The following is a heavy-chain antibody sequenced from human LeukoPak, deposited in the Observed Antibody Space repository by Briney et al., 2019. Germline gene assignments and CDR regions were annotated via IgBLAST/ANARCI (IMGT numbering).Heavy chain of an antibody. J-gene: IGHJ4*02. Sequence: GGSLRLSCAASGFTFSSYAMSWVRQAPGKGLEWVSAISGPDSSWDYADSVKGLFTISRDNSKNTLFLQMNSLRADDTAIYYCAKKVGLVSAPLYYFDVWGQGTLVTVSS. CDR1: GFTFSSYA. D-gene: IGHD5/OR15-5a*01. CDR2: ISGPDSSW. V-gene: IGHV3-23*01. CDR3: AKKVGLVSAPLYYFDV.